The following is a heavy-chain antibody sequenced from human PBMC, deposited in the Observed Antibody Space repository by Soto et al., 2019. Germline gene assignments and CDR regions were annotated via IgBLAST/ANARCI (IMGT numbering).Heavy chain of an antibody. CDR3: ARRGYSDYEGRYYFDS. V-gene: IGHV1-18*01. CDR1: GYTFTNYG. J-gene: IGHJ4*02. Sequence: QVQLVQSGAEVKKPGASVKVSCKASGYTFTNYGITWVRQAPGQGLEWMGWISTYNGNTNYAQKLQGRVTMTTDTVTRTAYMELRSLRSDDTAVYYCARRGYSDYEGRYYFDSWGQGTLVTVSS. D-gene: IGHD5-12*01. CDR2: ISTYNGNT.